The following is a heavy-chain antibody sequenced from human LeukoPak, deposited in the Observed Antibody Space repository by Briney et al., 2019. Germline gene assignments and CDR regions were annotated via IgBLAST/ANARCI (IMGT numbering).Heavy chain of an antibody. CDR3: ARDLSGIAGYTYGRGIDY. CDR1: GFTFSSSG. J-gene: IGHJ4*02. V-gene: IGHV3-30*02. Sequence: GGSLRLSCAASGFTFSSSGMTWVRQAPGKGLEWVAFIRYGGSNKYYADSVKGRFTISRDNSKNTLYLQMNSLRAEDTAVYYCARDLSGIAGYTYGRGIDYWGQGTLVTVSS. CDR2: IRYGGSNK. D-gene: IGHD5-18*01.